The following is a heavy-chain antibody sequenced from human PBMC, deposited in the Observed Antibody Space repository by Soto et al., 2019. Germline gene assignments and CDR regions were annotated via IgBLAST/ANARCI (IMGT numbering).Heavy chain of an antibody. V-gene: IGHV5-51*01. D-gene: IGHD6-13*01. CDR2: IYPGDSDT. CDR3: ARYWMASNGYSSSPGDY. CDR1: GYIFTSWW. J-gene: IGHJ4*02. Sequence: XXSLKISWKGSGYIFTSWWIDWVRQMPGKGLEWMGIIYPGDSDTRYSPSFQGQVTSSADKSISTAYLQWSSLKASDTAMYYCARYWMASNGYSSSPGDYWGQGTLVTVSS.